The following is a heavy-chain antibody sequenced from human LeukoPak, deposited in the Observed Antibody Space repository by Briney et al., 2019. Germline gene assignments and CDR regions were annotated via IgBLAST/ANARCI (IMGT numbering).Heavy chain of an antibody. CDR3: ARVRSWANWFDP. CDR2: ISSSGSTI. V-gene: IGHV3-48*04. D-gene: IGHD6-13*01. J-gene: IGHJ5*02. Sequence: GGSLGLSCAASGFTFSSYGMHWIRQAPGKGLEWVSYISSSGSTIYYADSVKGRFTISRDNAKNSLYLQMNSLRAEDTAVYYCARVRSWANWFDPWGQGTLVTVSS. CDR1: GFTFSSYG.